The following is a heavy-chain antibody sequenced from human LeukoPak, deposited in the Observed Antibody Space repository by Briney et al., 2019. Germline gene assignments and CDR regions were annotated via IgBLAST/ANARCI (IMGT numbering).Heavy chain of an antibody. CDR1: GGSISSYY. D-gene: IGHD3-10*01. CDR3: ARANIIMVRGVAFDY. Sequence: PSETLSLTCTVSGGSISSYYWSWIRQPAGKGLEWIGRIYTSGSTNYNPSLKSRVTMSVDTSKNQFSLKLSSVTAADTAVYYCARANIIMVRGVAFDYWGQGTLVTVSS. V-gene: IGHV4-4*07. CDR2: IYTSGST. J-gene: IGHJ4*02.